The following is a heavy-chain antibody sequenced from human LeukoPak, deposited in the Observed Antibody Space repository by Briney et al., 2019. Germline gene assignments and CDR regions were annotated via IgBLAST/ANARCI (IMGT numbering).Heavy chain of an antibody. D-gene: IGHD5-24*01. V-gene: IGHV3-30*01. Sequence: GRSLRLSCAVYEFTFSHFAMHWVRQAPGKGLEWVAVVSSHGNDGYYADSVKGRFTISRDNSKNTLYLQIDSLRAEDTAIYYCTRDAYNFNDFDYWGQGTLVTVSS. J-gene: IGHJ4*02. CDR3: TRDAYNFNDFDY. CDR2: VSSHGNDG. CDR1: EFTFSHFA.